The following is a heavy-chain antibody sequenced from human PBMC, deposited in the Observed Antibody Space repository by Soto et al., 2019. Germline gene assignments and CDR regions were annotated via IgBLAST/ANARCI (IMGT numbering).Heavy chain of an antibody. CDR1: GYSISTGYY. V-gene: IGHV4-38-2*02. Sequence: SETLSLTCTVSGYSISTGYYWAWVRQSPGKGLEWIGSVYRSGAAYYSPSLKSRVAMSLDTSKKQVSLKVTSMTAADTAVYYCAREYLRWFDPWGQGTLVTVPQ. CDR2: VYRSGAA. D-gene: IGHD2-8*01. CDR3: AREYLRWFDP. J-gene: IGHJ5*02.